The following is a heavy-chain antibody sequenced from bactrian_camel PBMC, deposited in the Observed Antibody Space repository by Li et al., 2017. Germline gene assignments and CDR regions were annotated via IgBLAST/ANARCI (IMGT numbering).Heavy chain of an antibody. Sequence: QVQLVESGGGSGVAGGSLRLSCAASGYTASSNCMAWFRQAPGKEREGVGSIDSDGTTTYTDSVKGRFTISKDNAKNTLYLQMNSLIPEDTAMYYCGVDTGVPPEDLDSWVQWIDSWGQGTQVTVS. J-gene: IGHJ4*01. D-gene: IGHD3*01. V-gene: IGHV3S53*01. CDR2: IDSDGTT. CDR1: GYTASSNC. CDR3: GVDTGVPPEDLDSWVQWIDS.